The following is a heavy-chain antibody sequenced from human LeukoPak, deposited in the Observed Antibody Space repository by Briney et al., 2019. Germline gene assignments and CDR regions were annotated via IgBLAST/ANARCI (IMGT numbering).Heavy chain of an antibody. V-gene: IGHV3-9*01. D-gene: IGHD5-18*01. J-gene: IGHJ4*02. Sequence: AGGSRRLSCAASGFTFDDYAMHWVRQAPGKGLEWGSGISWNSGSIGYADSLKGRFTISRDNAKNFLYLQMNSLRAEATALYYCAKSAASYGYKFGFWAQGTLVIVSS. CDR2: ISWNSGSI. CDR3: AKSAASYGYKFGF. CDR1: GFTFDDYA.